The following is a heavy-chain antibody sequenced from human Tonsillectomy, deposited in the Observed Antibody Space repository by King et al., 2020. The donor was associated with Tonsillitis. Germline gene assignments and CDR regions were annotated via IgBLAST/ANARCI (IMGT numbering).Heavy chain of an antibody. Sequence: VQLQESGPGLVKPSETLSLTCTVSGGSISPYYWSWIRQPPGKGLEWIGYIYYSGSTNYNPSLHSRVSMSVDTSKNQFSLNLTSVTAADTAVYYCARSGLFYYDSRDYYPLWYFDLWGRGTLVTVSS. CDR3: ARSGLFYYDSRDYYPLWYFDL. J-gene: IGHJ2*01. CDR1: GGSISPYY. CDR2: IYYSGST. D-gene: IGHD3-22*01. V-gene: IGHV4-59*13.